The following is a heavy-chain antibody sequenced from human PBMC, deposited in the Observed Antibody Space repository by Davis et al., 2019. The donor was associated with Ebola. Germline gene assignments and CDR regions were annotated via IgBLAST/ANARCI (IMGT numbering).Heavy chain of an antibody. CDR2: IYSTGHT. CDR1: GDSISRYY. J-gene: IGHJ4*02. CDR3: ARDREQWLVRD. Sequence: ESLKISCTVSGDSISRYYLNWIRQPPGKGLEWIGRIYSTGHTNYNPSLKSRVTMSLDTSKNQFSLKLNSVTAADTAVYFCARDREQWLVRDWGQGTLVTVSS. V-gene: IGHV4-4*07. D-gene: IGHD6-19*01.